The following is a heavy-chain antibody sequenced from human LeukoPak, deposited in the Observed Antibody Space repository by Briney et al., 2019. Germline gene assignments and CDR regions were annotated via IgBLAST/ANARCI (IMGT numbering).Heavy chain of an antibody. Sequence: GASVKVSCKAPGGTFSSYAISWVRQAPGQGLEWMGGIIPIFGTANYAQKFQGRVTITADKSTSTAYMELSSLRSEDTAVYYCATGSKDAVLRAFDIWGQGTMVTVSS. D-gene: IGHD3-3*01. J-gene: IGHJ3*02. CDR3: ATGSKDAVLRAFDI. CDR2: IIPIFGTA. CDR1: GGTFSSYA. V-gene: IGHV1-69*06.